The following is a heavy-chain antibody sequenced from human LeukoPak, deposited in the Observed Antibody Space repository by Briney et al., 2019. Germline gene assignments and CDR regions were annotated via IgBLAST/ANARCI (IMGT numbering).Heavy chain of an antibody. V-gene: IGHV7-4-1*02. CDR2: INTNTGNP. CDR3: ARKGYSYGFDY. J-gene: IGHJ4*02. Sequence: GASVKVSCKASGYTFTSYVMNWVRQAPGQGLEWLGWINTNTGNPTYAQGFTGRFVLSLDTSVTTAYLQISSLRAEDTAVYYCARKGYSYGFDYWGQGTLVTVSS. D-gene: IGHD5-18*01. CDR1: GYTFTSYV.